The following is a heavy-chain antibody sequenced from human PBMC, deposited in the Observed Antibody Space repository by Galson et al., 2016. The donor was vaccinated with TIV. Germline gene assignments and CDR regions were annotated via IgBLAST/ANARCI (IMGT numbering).Heavy chain of an antibody. D-gene: IGHD3-16*01. CDR1: GFSLSATRMS. CDR2: IDWDDDI. Sequence: PALVKPTQTLTLTCTFSGFSLSATRMSVSWIRQPPGKALEWLARIDWDDDIYFSTSLRTRLTISKDTSKNQVVLTMTNMDPVDTATYFCARMPLPTEYYETSGNSGAFDFWGQGTKVTVSS. V-gene: IGHV2-70*11. J-gene: IGHJ3*01. CDR3: ARMPLPTEYYETSGNSGAFDF.